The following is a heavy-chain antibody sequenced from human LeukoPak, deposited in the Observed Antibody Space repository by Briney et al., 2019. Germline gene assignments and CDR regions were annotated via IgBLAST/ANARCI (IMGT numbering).Heavy chain of an antibody. Sequence: SETLSLTCTVSGGSISSYYRSWIRQPPGKGLEWIGYIYYSGSTNYNPSLKSRVTISVDTSKNQFSLKLSSVTAADTAVYYCARRNRGYSYAQGGAFDIWGQGTMVTVSS. D-gene: IGHD5-18*01. CDR1: GGSISSYY. V-gene: IGHV4-59*01. CDR2: IYYSGST. J-gene: IGHJ3*02. CDR3: ARRNRGYSYAQGGAFDI.